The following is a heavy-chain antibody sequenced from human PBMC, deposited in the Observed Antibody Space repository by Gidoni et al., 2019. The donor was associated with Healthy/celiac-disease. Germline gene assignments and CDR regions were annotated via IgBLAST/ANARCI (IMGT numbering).Heavy chain of an antibody. J-gene: IGHJ3*02. CDR1: GFTFSSYA. D-gene: IGHD6-19*01. CDR2: ISGSGGST. V-gene: IGHV3-23*01. Sequence: EVQLLESGGGLVQPGGSLRLSCAASGFTFSSYAMSWVRQAPGKGLEWVSAISGSGGSTYYADSVKGRFTISRDNSKNTLYLQMNSLRAEDTAVYYCAKERGRLSSGWYGDAFDIWGQGTMVTVSS. CDR3: AKERGRLSSGWYGDAFDI.